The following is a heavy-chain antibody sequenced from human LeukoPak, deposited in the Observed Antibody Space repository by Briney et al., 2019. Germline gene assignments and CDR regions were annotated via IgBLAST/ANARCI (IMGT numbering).Heavy chain of an antibody. V-gene: IGHV3-23*01. CDR3: AKGGGYCSSTSCYRAFDY. CDR1: GFTFSSYA. CDR2: ISGSGGST. J-gene: IGHJ4*02. D-gene: IGHD2-2*01. Sequence: GGSLRLSCAASGFTFSSYAMSWVRQAPGKGLEWVSAISGSGGSTYYADSVKGRFTPSRDNSKNTLYLQMNSLRAEDTAVYYCAKGGGYCSSTSCYRAFDYWGQGTLVTVSS.